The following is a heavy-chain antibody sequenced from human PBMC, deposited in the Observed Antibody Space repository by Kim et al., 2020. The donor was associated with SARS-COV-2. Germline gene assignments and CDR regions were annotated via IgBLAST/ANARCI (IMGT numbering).Heavy chain of an antibody. CDR2: IRQGGSET. Sequence: GGSLRLSCEGSGFTFSSFWMSWFRQAPGKGLEWVANIRQGGSETYYLDSVRGRFTISRDNARNSVFLQMNSLRAEDSAMYYCATTFSEYWGRGTLVTVSS. CDR1: GFTFSSFW. CDR3: ATTFSEY. J-gene: IGHJ4*02. V-gene: IGHV3-7*03.